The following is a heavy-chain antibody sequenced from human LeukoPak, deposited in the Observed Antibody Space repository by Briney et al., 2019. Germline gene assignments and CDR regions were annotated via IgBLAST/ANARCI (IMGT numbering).Heavy chain of an antibody. V-gene: IGHV1-8*01. Sequence: ASVNVSCKASGYTFTSYDINWVRQATGQGLEWMGWMNPKSGNTGYAQKFQGRVTMTTNTSISTAYMELSSLRSEDTAVYYCARGSVAGKELFDYWGQGTLVTVSS. CDR2: MNPKSGNT. CDR3: ARGSVAGKELFDY. J-gene: IGHJ4*02. D-gene: IGHD6-19*01. CDR1: GYTFTSYD.